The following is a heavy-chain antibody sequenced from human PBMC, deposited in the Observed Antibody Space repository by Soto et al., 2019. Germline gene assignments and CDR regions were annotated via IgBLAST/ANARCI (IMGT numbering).Heavy chain of an antibody. D-gene: IGHD5-12*01. CDR2: IYYSGST. CDR1: GVSISSGDYY. V-gene: IGHV4-30-4*01. Sequence: SVTLSLTCTVSGVSISSGDYYWSWIRPPPGKGLEWIGYIYYSGSTYYNPSLKSRVTISVDTSKNQFSLKLSFVTAADTAVYYCAVSIVATIDWFDPWGQGTLVNVSS. CDR3: AVSIVATIDWFDP. J-gene: IGHJ5*02.